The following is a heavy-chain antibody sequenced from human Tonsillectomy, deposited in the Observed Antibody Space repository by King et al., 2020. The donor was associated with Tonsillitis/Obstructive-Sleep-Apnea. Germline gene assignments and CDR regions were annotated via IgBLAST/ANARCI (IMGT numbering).Heavy chain of an antibody. D-gene: IGHD2-21*01. J-gene: IGHJ4*02. CDR1: GFTFSSYA. CDR2: ISYDGSNK. Sequence: VQLVESGGGVVQPGRSLRLSCAASGFTFSSYAMRWVRQAPGKGLEWVAVISYDGSNKYYADSVKGRFTISRDNSKNTLYLQMNSLRAEDTAVYYCARVWNYLDYWGQGTLVTVSS. V-gene: IGHV3-30*04. CDR3: ARVWNYLDY.